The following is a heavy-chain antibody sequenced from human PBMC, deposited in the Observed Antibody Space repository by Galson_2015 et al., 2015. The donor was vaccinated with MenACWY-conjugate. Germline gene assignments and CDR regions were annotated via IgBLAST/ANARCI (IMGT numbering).Heavy chain of an antibody. J-gene: IGHJ6*02. V-gene: IGHV3-9*01. CDR1: GFTFDDYA. Sequence: SLRLSCAASGFTFDDYAMHWVRQPPGKGLEWVSGISWNSGSIGYADSVKGRFTISRDNAKKSLYLQMNSLRAEDTAFYYCAKFLGSSFWGNMDVWGQGTTVTVSS. CDR2: ISWNSGSI. D-gene: IGHD3-16*01. CDR3: AKFLGSSFWGNMDV.